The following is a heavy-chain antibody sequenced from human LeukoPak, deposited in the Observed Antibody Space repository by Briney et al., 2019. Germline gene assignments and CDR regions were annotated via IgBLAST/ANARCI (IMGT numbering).Heavy chain of an antibody. Sequence: PSETLSLTCTVSGGPISSYYWSWIRQPPGKGLEWIGYIYYSGSTNYNPSLKSRVTISVDTSKNQFSLKLSSVTAADTAVYYCARDNSVRDEAWWFNPWGQGTLVTVSS. CDR3: ARDNSVRDEAWWFNP. V-gene: IGHV4-59*01. J-gene: IGHJ5*02. CDR2: IYYSGST. CDR1: GGPISSYY. D-gene: IGHD5-24*01.